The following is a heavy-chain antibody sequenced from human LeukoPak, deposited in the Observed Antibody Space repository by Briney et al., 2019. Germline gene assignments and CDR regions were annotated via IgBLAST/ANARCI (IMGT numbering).Heavy chain of an antibody. CDR3: ARQGGWGGAASLIEF. D-gene: IGHD1-26*01. V-gene: IGHV4-59*08. J-gene: IGHJ4*02. CDR2: IYYSGST. Sequence: SETLSLTCAVYGGSFSGYYWSWIRQHPGKGLEWIGYIYYSGSTNYNPSLKSRVTISVDTSKNQFSLKLSSVTASDTAIFYCARQGGWGGAASLIEFWGQGTLVTVSS. CDR1: GGSFSGYY.